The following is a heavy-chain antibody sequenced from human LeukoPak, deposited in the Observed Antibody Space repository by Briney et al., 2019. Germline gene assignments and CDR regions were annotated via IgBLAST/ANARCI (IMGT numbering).Heavy chain of an antibody. CDR1: DGSIINNNHY. Sequence: SETLSLTCTVSDGSIINNNHYWGWTRQPPGKGLEWIGSISYSGGTAYNPSLRSRVTISVDTSKNQFSLKVNSVTAADTAVYYCARVCGGNGRQGSNWFDPWGQGTLVTVSS. CDR2: ISYSGGT. D-gene: IGHD2-15*01. CDR3: ARVCGGNGRQGSNWFDP. V-gene: IGHV4-39*07. J-gene: IGHJ5*02.